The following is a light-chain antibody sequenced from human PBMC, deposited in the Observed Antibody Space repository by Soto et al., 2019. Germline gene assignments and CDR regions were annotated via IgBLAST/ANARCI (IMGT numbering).Light chain of an antibody. V-gene: IGLV7-46*01. CDR2: DTT. CDR3: LLSYNAIRV. CDR1: TGAVTSGHY. Sequence: QAVVTQEPSLTVSPGGTVTLTCGSRTGAVTSGHYPYWFQQKPGQAPRTLIYDTTNKHSWTPARFSGSLVGDKAALTLWGAQPEDEADYYCLLSYNAIRVFGGGNKVTVL. J-gene: IGLJ2*01.